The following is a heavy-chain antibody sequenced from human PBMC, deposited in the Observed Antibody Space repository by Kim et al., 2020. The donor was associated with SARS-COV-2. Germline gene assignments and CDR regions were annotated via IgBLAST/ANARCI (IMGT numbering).Heavy chain of an antibody. V-gene: IGHV4-39*01. Sequence: SETLSLTCTVSGGPVRSSSYYWGWIRQPPGKGLEWIGSIYFSGSTYYTPALKSRVTISADTSKNQLSLKLSSVTAADTAVYYCARHGPRDATDHWGEGTLVTLPS. CDR1: GGPVRSSSYY. J-gene: IGHJ4*02. CDR2: IYFSGST. CDR3: ARHGPRDATDH.